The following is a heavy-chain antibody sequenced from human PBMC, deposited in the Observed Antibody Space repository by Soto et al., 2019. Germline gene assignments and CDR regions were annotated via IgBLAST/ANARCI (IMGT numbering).Heavy chain of an antibody. J-gene: IGHJ6*02. CDR2: IDPSDSYT. V-gene: IGHV5-10-1*01. Sequence: GESLKISCKGSGYSFTSYWISWVRQMPGKGLEWMGRIDPSDSYTNYSPSFQGHVTISADKSISTAFLQWSSLKASDTAMYYCARQGRDYYDSSGYLHGMDVWGQGTTVTVSS. CDR1: GYSFTSYW. CDR3: ARQGRDYYDSSGYLHGMDV. D-gene: IGHD3-22*01.